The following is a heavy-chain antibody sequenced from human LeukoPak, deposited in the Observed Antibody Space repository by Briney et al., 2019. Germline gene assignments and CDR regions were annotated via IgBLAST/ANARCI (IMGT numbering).Heavy chain of an antibody. CDR3: ARALGYCSGGSCTRGYNWFDP. Sequence: SQTLSLTCTVSGGSISSGDYYWGWIRQPPGKGLERIGSIYYGGSTYYNPSLKSRVTISVDTSMNQFSLKLSFVTTADTAVYYCARALGYCSGGSCTRGYNWFDPWGQGTLVTVPS. CDR1: GGSISSGDYY. CDR2: IYYGGST. V-gene: IGHV4-39*01. J-gene: IGHJ5*02. D-gene: IGHD2-15*01.